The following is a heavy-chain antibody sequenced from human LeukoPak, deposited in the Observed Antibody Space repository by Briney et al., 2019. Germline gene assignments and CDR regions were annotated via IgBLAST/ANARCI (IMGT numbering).Heavy chain of an antibody. J-gene: IGHJ3*01. D-gene: IGHD3-16*02. CDR3: ARDSITFGGVIVTL. Sequence: GASVKVSCKASGYTFTSYGISWVRQAPGQGLEWMGWISAYNGNTNYAQKPQGRVTMTTDTSTSTAYMELRSLRSDDTAVYYCARDSITFGGVIVTLWGQGTMVTVSS. CDR1: GYTFTSYG. CDR2: ISAYNGNT. V-gene: IGHV1-18*04.